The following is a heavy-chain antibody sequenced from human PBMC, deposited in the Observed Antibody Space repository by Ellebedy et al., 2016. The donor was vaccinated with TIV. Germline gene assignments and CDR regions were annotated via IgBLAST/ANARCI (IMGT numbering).Heavy chain of an antibody. CDR3: VKGIHYGGNSRLFDY. CDR1: GFTFSSYA. V-gene: IGHV3-64D*06. CDR2: ISSNGGST. J-gene: IGHJ4*02. D-gene: IGHD4-23*01. Sequence: GESLKISXSASGFTFSSYAMHWVRQAPGKGLEYVSAISSNGGSTYYADSVKGRFTISRDNSKNTLYLQMSSLRAEDTAVYYCVKGIHYGGNSRLFDYWGQGTLVTVSS.